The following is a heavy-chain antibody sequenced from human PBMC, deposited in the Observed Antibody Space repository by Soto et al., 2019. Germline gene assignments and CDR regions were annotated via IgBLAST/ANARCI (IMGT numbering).Heavy chain of an antibody. CDR2: IVVGSGNT. Sequence: SVMVSCKASGFTFTCSAVQWVRQARGQRLEWIGWIVVGSGNTNYAQKFQERVTITRDMSTSTAYMEVSSLRSEDTAVYYCASTPTVGARAYVDYWGKGTPVTVSS. CDR3: ASTPTVGARAYVDY. D-gene: IGHD1-26*01. J-gene: IGHJ4*02. CDR1: GFTFTCSA. V-gene: IGHV1-58*01.